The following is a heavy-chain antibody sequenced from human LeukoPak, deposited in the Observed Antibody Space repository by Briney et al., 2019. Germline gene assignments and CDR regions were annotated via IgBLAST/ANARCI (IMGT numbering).Heavy chain of an antibody. D-gene: IGHD3-3*01. CDR1: GGSICGRSYY. J-gene: IGHJ4*02. CDR2: IYYSGST. CDR3: ARANYDFWSGTLGLYFDY. Sequence: PSETLSLTCTVSGGSICGRSYYWGWIRQPPGTGLEWIGIIYYSGSTYSNPSLRSRVTISVDTSKNQFSRKLGSVTAADTAVYYCARANYDFWSGTLGLYFDYWGQGTLVTVSS. V-gene: IGHV4-39*07.